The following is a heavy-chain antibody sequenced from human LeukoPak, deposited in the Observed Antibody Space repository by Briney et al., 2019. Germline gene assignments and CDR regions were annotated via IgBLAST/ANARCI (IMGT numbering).Heavy chain of an antibody. CDR1: GGSISGYY. CDR3: ARRSAAGPPYYFDY. V-gene: IGHV4-59*12. D-gene: IGHD6-13*01. J-gene: IGHJ4*02. Sequence: PSETLSLTCAVSGGSISGYYWSWIRQSPDKGLEWIGYIYYSGSTNYNPSLQSRVTMSVDTSKNQFSLKLSSVTAADTAVYYCARRSAAGPPYYFDYWGQGTLVTVSS. CDR2: IYYSGST.